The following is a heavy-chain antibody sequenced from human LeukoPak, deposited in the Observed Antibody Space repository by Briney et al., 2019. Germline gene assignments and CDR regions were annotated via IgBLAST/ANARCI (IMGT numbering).Heavy chain of an antibody. J-gene: IGHJ5*02. D-gene: IGHD4-17*01. CDR2: ISGSGGST. V-gene: IGHV3-23*01. CDR1: GFTFSSSA. Sequence: GGSLRLSCAASGFTFSSSAMSWVRQAPGKGLEWVSAISGSGGSTYYADSVKGRFTISRDNSKNTLYLQMNSLRAEDTAVYYCAKAPYGDYLNWFDPWGQGTLVTVSS. CDR3: AKAPYGDYLNWFDP.